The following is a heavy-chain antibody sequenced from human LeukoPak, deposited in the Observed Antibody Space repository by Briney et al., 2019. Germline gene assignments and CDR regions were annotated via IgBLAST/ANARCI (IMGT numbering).Heavy chain of an antibody. Sequence: SETLSLTCAVYGGSFSGYYWSWIRQPPGKGLEWIGEINHSGSTNYNPSLKSRVTISVDTSKNQFSLKLSSVTAADTAVYYCASYDSRFGYGRAFDIWGQGTMVTVSS. D-gene: IGHD3-9*01. CDR1: GGSFSGYY. CDR3: ASYDSRFGYGRAFDI. V-gene: IGHV4-34*01. J-gene: IGHJ3*02. CDR2: INHSGST.